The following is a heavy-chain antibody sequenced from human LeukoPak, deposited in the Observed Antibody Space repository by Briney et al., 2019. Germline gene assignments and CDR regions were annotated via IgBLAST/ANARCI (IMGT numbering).Heavy chain of an antibody. D-gene: IGHD3-16*02. CDR3: ARDTSYYDYVWGSYRYGTLDY. CDR2: TYYRSKWYN. CDR1: GDSVSSNSAA. J-gene: IGHJ4*02. Sequence: SQTLSLTCAISGDSVSSNSAAWNWIRQSPSRGLEWLGRTYYRSKWYNDYAVSVKSRITINPDTSKNQFSLQLNSVTPEDTAVYYCARDTSYYDYVWGSYRYGTLDYWGQGTLVTVSS. V-gene: IGHV6-1*01.